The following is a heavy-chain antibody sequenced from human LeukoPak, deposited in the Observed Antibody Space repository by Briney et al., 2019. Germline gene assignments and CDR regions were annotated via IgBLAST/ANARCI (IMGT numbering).Heavy chain of an antibody. CDR3: ARGHYDFWSGSHPIDI. CDR1: GGSISTNNYY. V-gene: IGHV4-39*07. D-gene: IGHD3-3*01. J-gene: IGHJ3*02. CDR2: IHYSGST. Sequence: PSETLSLTCTVSGGSISTNNYYWGWIRQPPGKGLEWIGTIHYSGSTYYNPSLKSRVTISVDTSKNQFSLKLSSVTAADTAVYYCARGHYDFWSGSHPIDIWGQGTMVTVSS.